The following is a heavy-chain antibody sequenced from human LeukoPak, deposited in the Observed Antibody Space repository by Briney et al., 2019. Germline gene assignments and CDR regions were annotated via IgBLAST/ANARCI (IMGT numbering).Heavy chain of an antibody. V-gene: IGHV4-34*01. J-gene: IGHJ4*02. D-gene: IGHD6-13*01. CDR2: INHSGST. CDR3: ARAAGTLFDY. CDR1: GGSFSGYY. Sequence: SETLSLTCAVYGGSFSGYYWSWIRQPPGKGLEWIGEINHSGSTNYNPSLKSRVTTSVDTSKNQFSLKLSSVTAADTAVYYCARAAGTLFDYWGQGTLVTVSS.